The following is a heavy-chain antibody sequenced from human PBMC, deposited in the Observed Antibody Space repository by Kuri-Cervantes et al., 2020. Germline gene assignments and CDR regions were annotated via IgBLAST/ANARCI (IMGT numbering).Heavy chain of an antibody. CDR1: GFTFSSYA. CDR2: ISYDGSNK. Sequence: GESLKISCAASGFTFSSYAMHWVRQAPGKGLEWVAVISYDGSNKYYADSVKGRFTISRDNSKNTLYLQMNGLRAEGTAVYYCARVLGGIDYWGQGTLVTVSS. V-gene: IGHV3-30-3*01. J-gene: IGHJ4*02. D-gene: IGHD3-16*01. CDR3: ARVLGGIDY.